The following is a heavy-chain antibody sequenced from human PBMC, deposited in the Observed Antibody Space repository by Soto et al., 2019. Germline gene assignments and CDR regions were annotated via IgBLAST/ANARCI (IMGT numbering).Heavy chain of an antibody. Sequence: GGSLRLSCAASGFTFSSYAMSWVRQAPGKGLEWVSAISGSGDSTYDADSVKGRFTISRDNSKNTLYLQMNSLRAEDTAVYYCAKDLVAVAGTGNYYYYYGMDGWGQGTTVTFSS. CDR1: GFTFSSYA. V-gene: IGHV3-23*01. CDR2: ISGSGDST. CDR3: AKDLVAVAGTGNYYYYYGMDG. D-gene: IGHD6-19*01. J-gene: IGHJ6*02.